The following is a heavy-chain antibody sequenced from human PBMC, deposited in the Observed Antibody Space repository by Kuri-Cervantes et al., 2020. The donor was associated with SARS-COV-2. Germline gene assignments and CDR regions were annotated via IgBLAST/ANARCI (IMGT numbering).Heavy chain of an antibody. CDR1: GGSFSGYY. CDR2: INDSGST. D-gene: IGHD3-10*01. CDR3: ARLYYYGSGSYYTFYYYGMDV. J-gene: IGHJ6*02. Sequence: ESLKISCAVSGGSFSGYYWSWIRQPPGKGLEWIGEINDSGSTKYNPSLKSRVTISVDTSKNQFSLKLSSVTAADTAVYYCARLYYYGSGSYYTFYYYGMDVWGQGTTVTVSS. V-gene: IGHV4-34*01.